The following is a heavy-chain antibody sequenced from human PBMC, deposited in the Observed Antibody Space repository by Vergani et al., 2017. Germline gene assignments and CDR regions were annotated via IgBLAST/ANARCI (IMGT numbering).Heavy chain of an antibody. Sequence: EVQLVESGGGLVKPGGSLRLSCAASGFTFSSYSMNWVRQAPGKGLEWVSSISSSSSYIYYADSVKGRFTISRDNAKNSLYLQMNSLRAEDTAVYYCAKNPGGVLKSEIYYFDYWGQGTLVTVSS. CDR2: ISSSSSYI. V-gene: IGHV3-21*01. CDR3: AKNPGGVLKSEIYYFDY. CDR1: GFTFSSYS. J-gene: IGHJ4*02. D-gene: IGHD2/OR15-2a*01.